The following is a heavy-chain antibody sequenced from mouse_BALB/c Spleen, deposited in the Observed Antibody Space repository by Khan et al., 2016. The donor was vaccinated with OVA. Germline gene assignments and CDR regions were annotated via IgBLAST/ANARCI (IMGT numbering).Heavy chain of an antibody. Sequence: QVQLKQSGPGLVAPSQSLSITCTVSGFSLPNYGVSWVRQPPGKGLEWLGVIWGDGSTNYHSALISRLSISKDNSKSQVFLKLNSLQSDDTATYYCAKQRAGNAMDYWGQGTSVTVSS. CDR1: GFSLPNYG. J-gene: IGHJ4*01. CDR3: AKQRAGNAMDY. CDR2: IWGDGST. V-gene: IGHV2-3*01.